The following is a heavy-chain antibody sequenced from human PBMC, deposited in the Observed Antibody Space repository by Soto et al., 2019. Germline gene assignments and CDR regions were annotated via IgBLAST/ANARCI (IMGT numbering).Heavy chain of an antibody. CDR1: GFKFSSYA. J-gene: IGHJ3*02. V-gene: IGHV3-23*01. CDR3: AKSSGYHDAFDI. D-gene: IGHD3-22*01. CDR2: ISGSGGST. Sequence: GGSQILRWAASGFKFSSYAMSRVRQAPGKGLEWVSAISGSGGSTYYADSVKGRFTISRDNSKNTLYLQMNSLRAEDTAVYYCAKSSGYHDAFDIWGQGTMVTVSS.